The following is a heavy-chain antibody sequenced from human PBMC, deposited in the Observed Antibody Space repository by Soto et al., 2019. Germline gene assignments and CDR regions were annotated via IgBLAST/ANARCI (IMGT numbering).Heavy chain of an antibody. V-gene: IGHV4-61*01. J-gene: IGHJ4*02. D-gene: IGHD3-10*01. CDR3: ARDGYDGSGSPYPAY. CDR1: GGSVSSTSYY. Sequence: SETLSITCTVSGGSVSSTSYYWTWIRQPPGKGLEWIGYIHYSGSTNYNPSLKSRVTISVDTSKRQFSLRLTSVAAADTAVYYCARDGYDGSGSPYPAYWGPGTQVTVSS. CDR2: IHYSGST.